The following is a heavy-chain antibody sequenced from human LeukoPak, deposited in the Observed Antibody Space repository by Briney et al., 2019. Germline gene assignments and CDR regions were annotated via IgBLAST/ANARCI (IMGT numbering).Heavy chain of an antibody. CDR1: GGTFSSYA. Sequence: ASVKVSCKASGGTFSSYAISWVRQAPGQGLEWMGRIIPILGIANYAQKFQGRVTITADKSTSTAYMELSSLRSEDTAVYYCARDRVTQAYFDYWGQGTLVTVSS. CDR2: IIPILGIA. CDR3: ARDRVTQAYFDY. V-gene: IGHV1-69*04. D-gene: IGHD3-10*01. J-gene: IGHJ4*02.